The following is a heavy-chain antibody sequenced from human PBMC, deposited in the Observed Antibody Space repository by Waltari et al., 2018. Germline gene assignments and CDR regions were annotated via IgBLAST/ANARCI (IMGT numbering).Heavy chain of an antibody. J-gene: IGHJ6*02. Sequence: QVQLQESGPGLVKPSETLSLTCTVSGGSISSYYWSWIRQPPGKGLEWIGYIYYSGRTNYNPSLKSRVTISVDTSKNQFSLKLSSVTAADTAVYYCARDYILTGFHYYYGMDVWGQGTTVTVSS. D-gene: IGHD3-9*01. CDR3: ARDYILTGFHYYYGMDV. V-gene: IGHV4-59*01. CDR2: IYYSGRT. CDR1: GGSISSYY.